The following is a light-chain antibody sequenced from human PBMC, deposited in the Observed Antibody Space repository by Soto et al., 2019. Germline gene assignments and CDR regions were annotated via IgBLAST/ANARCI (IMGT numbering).Light chain of an antibody. Sequence: QSALTQPPSASGSPGQSVTISCTGTSSDVGGYNYVSWYQQHPGKAPKLMIYEVSNRPSGVSNHFSGSKSGNTASLTISGLQAEDEAAYYCFSYTTSSAPYVFGTGTKVTVL. J-gene: IGLJ1*01. CDR1: SSDVGGYNY. CDR2: EVS. V-gene: IGLV2-14*01. CDR3: FSYTTSSAPYV.